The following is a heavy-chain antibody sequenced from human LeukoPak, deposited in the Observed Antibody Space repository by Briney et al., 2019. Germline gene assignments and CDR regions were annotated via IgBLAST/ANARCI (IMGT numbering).Heavy chain of an antibody. D-gene: IGHD3-22*01. Sequence: GASVKVSCKASGYTFTGYYMHWVRQAPGQGLEWMGWINPNSGGTNYAQKFQGRVTMIRDTSISTAYMELSRLRSDDTAVYYCARASSDYDSSGSSFDYWGQGTLVTVSS. CDR3: ARASSDYDSSGSSFDY. CDR1: GYTFTGYY. J-gene: IGHJ4*02. V-gene: IGHV1-2*02. CDR2: INPNSGGT.